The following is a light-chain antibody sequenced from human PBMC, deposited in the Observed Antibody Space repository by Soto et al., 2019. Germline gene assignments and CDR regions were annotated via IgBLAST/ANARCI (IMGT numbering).Light chain of an antibody. CDR3: QPYYNWPPLT. CDR2: GAS. V-gene: IGKV3-15*01. J-gene: IGKJ4*01. CDR1: QSVTNN. Sequence: EVVMTQSPATLSVSPGERVTLSCRASQSVTNNLAWYQQKPGQAPKLLIYGASTRATGIPARFSGSGSGTEFTLTISSLQSEDFAVYYCQPYYNWPPLTFGGGTKVEIK.